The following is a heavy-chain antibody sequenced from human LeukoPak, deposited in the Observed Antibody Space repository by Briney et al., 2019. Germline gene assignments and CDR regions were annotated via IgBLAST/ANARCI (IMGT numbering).Heavy chain of an antibody. CDR3: ARESYRITMVRGVIGY. CDR2: INPNSGGT. CDR1: GYTFTGYY. D-gene: IGHD3-10*01. Sequence: ASVKVSCTASGYTFTGYYMHWVRQAPGQGLEWMGWINPNSGGTNYAQKYQGRVTMTRDTSISTAYMELSRLRSDDTAVYYCARESYRITMVRGVIGYWGQGTLVTVSS. V-gene: IGHV1-2*02. J-gene: IGHJ4*02.